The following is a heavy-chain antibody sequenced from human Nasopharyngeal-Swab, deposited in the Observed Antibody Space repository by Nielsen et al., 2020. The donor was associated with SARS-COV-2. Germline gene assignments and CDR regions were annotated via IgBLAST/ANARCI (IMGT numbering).Heavy chain of an antibody. Sequence: GGSLRLSCAASGFTFSSYEMTWVRQAPGKGLEWVSYISSSGSTIYYADSLKGRFTISRDNAKNSLYLQMNSLRAEDTAVYYCARSIAVAADYWGQGTLVTVSS. CDR3: ARSIAVAADY. CDR1: GFTFSSYE. CDR2: ISSSGSTI. D-gene: IGHD6-19*01. J-gene: IGHJ4*02. V-gene: IGHV3-48*03.